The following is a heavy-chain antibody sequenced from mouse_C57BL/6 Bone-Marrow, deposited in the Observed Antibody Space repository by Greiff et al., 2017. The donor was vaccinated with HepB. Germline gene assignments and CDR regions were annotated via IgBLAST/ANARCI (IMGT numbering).Heavy chain of an antibody. Sequence: LVESGPELVKPGASVKISCKASGYTFTDYYINWVKQRPGQGLEWIGWIYPGSGNTKYNEKFKGKATLTVDKSSSTAYMQLSSLTSEDSAVYYCAIPSSYYSNYDGFAYWGQGTLVTVSA. CDR3: AIPSSYYSNYDGFAY. CDR1: GYTFTDYY. D-gene: IGHD2-5*01. CDR2: IYPGSGNT. J-gene: IGHJ3*01. V-gene: IGHV1-84*01.